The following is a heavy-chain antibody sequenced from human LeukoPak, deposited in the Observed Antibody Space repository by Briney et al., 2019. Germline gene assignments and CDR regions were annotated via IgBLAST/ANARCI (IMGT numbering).Heavy chain of an antibody. D-gene: IGHD3-22*01. CDR1: GFTFSSFA. V-gene: IGHV3-30-3*01. CDR2: ISYDGSNK. J-gene: IGHJ4*02. Sequence: GGSLRLSCAASGFTFSSFAMHWVRQAPGKGLEWVAVISYDGSNKYYADSVKGRFTISRDNSKNTLYLQLNSLRAEDTALFYCARERFHSASSGHLDYFDYWGQGTLVTVPS. CDR3: ARERFHSASSGHLDYFDY.